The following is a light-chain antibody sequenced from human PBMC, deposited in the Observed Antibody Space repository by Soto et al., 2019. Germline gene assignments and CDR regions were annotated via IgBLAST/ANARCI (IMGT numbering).Light chain of an antibody. CDR2: ATS. Sequence: DIQMTQSPSSLSAFVGDRVTITCRASQSISTYLNWYQQKPGIAPKLLIYATSNLQSGVPSRFSGSGSGAECTLTISSLQPDDFATYYCQQCYSTPYTFGQGTKVEIK. V-gene: IGKV1-39*01. J-gene: IGKJ2*01. CDR1: QSISTY. CDR3: QQCYSTPYT.